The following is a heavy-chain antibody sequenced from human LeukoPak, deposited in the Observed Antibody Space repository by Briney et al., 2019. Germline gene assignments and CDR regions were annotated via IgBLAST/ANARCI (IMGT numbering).Heavy chain of an antibody. J-gene: IGHJ4*02. Sequence: GGSLRLSCAASGFTFDDYAMHWVRQAPGKGLEWVSGISWNSGSIGYADSVKGRFTISRDNAKNSLYLQMNSLRAEDTAVYYCAKGPGNYDILTGYLFDYWGQGTLVTVSS. CDR1: GFTFDDYA. V-gene: IGHV3-9*01. CDR3: AKGPGNYDILTGYLFDY. D-gene: IGHD3-9*01. CDR2: ISWNSGSI.